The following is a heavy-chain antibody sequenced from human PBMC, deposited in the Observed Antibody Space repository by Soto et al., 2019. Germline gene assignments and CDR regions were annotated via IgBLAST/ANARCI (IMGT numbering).Heavy chain of an antibody. CDR1: GGSISSSSYY. D-gene: IGHD4-17*01. J-gene: IGHJ2*01. CDR2: IYYSGST. V-gene: IGHV4-39*01. Sequence: QLQLQESGPGLVKPSETLSLTCTVSGGSISSSSYYWGWIRQPPGKGLEWIGSIYYSGSTYYNPSLKSRVTISVYTSKNQFSLKLSSVTAADTAVYYCARHGEDYGDYATYWYFDLWGRGTLVTVSS. CDR3: ARHGEDYGDYATYWYFDL.